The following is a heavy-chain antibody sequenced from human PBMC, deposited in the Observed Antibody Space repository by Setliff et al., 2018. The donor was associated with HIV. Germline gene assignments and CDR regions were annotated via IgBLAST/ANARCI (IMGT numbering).Heavy chain of an antibody. V-gene: IGHV4-4*02. CDR1: VGSISSTNW. CDR3: AAPVADYGKGGGMGY. D-gene: IGHD3-10*01. CDR2: IYHSGTT. J-gene: IGHJ4*02. Sequence: SETLSLTCAVSVGSISSTNWWTWVRQPPGKGLEWIGEIYHSGTTKYNPSLESRVIISIDKSKKHFSLRLSAVTAADTAVYYCAAPVADYGKGGGMGYWGQGTLVTVSS.